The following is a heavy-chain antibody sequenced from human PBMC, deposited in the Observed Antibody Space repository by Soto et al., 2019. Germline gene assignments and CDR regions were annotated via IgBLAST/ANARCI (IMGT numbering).Heavy chain of an antibody. V-gene: IGHV4-4*07. J-gene: IGHJ5*02. Sequence: SETLSLTCTVSGGSISNYYWSWIRQPAEKRLEWIGRASSTGNTYYNPSLKSRVTISVDTSKNQVSLNLTSVTAADTAVYYCARGVPAAGTDWFDPWGQGTLVTVSS. CDR1: GGSISNYY. CDR3: ARGVPAAGTDWFDP. CDR2: ASSTGNT. D-gene: IGHD6-13*01.